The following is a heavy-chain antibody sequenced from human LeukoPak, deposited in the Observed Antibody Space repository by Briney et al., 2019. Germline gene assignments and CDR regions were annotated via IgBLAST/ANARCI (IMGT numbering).Heavy chain of an antibody. CDR1: GYSFTSYW. D-gene: IGHD4-11*01. CDR2: IYPGDSDT. Sequence: GESLKISCKGSGYSFTSYWIGWVRQMPGKGLEWMGIIYPGDSDTRYNPSFQGQVTISADKSISTAYLQWSSLKASDTAMYYCARHGLATVTTRMGNWFDPWGQGTLVTVSS. CDR3: ARHGLATVTTRMGNWFDP. V-gene: IGHV5-51*01. J-gene: IGHJ5*02.